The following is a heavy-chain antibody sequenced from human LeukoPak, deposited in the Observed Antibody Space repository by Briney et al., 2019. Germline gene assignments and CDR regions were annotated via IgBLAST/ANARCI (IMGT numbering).Heavy chain of an antibody. V-gene: IGHV3-74*01. CDR3: ARGAAGFHYFDY. CDR1: GFXFSTYW. D-gene: IGHD6-13*01. Sequence: GGSLRLSCAASGFXFSTYWIHWVRQAPGKGLVWVSRITTDGSTTTYADSVKGRFTISRDNAKDTLYLQMNSLRDEDTAVYYCARGAAGFHYFDYWGQGTLVTVSS. CDR2: ITTDGSTT. J-gene: IGHJ4*02.